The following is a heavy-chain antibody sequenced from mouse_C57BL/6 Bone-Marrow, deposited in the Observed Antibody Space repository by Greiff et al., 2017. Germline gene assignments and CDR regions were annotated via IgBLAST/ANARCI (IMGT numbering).Heavy chain of an antibody. V-gene: IGHV14-1*01. D-gene: IGHD1-1*01. CDR1: GFNIKDYY. CDR3: TLYGPNWYFDV. Sequence: EVQLQQSGAELVRPGASVKLSCTASGFNIKDYYMHWVKQRPEQGLEWIGRIDPEDGATEYAPKFQGKATMTADTSSNTAYLQLSSLTSEDTAVYYCTLYGPNWYFDVWGTGTTVTVSS. J-gene: IGHJ1*03. CDR2: IDPEDGAT.